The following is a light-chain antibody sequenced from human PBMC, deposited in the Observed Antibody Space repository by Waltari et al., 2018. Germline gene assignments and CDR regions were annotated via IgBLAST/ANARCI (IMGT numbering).Light chain of an antibody. J-gene: IGLJ2*01. CDR3: GTWDSSLSAHV. CDR2: DND. CDR1: TPNIGNNY. Sequence: QSVLTQPPSVSAAPGPKVTISCSGSTPNIGNNYVSWYQQFPRKAPKLLVYDNDNRPSGIPDRFSGSKSGTSATLGITGLQTGDEADYYCGTWDSSLSAHVFGGGTKLTVL. V-gene: IGLV1-51*01.